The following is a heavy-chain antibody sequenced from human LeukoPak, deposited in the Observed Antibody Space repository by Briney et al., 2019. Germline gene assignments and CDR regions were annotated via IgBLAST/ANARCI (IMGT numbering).Heavy chain of an antibody. J-gene: IGHJ4*02. V-gene: IGHV1-18*01. CDR3: ARGDYGDYLLGYYFDY. CDR2: ISAYNGNT. D-gene: IGHD4-17*01. CDR1: GYTFISYG. Sequence: GASVKVSCKASGYTFISYGISWVRQAPGQGLEWMGWISAYNGNTNYAQKLQGRVTMTTDTSTRTAYMELRSLRSDDTAVYWCARGDYGDYLLGYYFDYWGQRTLVTVSS.